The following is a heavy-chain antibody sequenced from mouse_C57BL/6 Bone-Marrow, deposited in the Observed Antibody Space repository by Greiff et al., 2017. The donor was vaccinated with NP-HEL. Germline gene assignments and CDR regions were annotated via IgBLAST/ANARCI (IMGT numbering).Heavy chain of an antibody. CDR2: IYIGIGYT. J-gene: IGHJ2*01. CDR1: GYTFPSYG. CDR3: ARGVLRYYFDD. V-gene: IGHV1-58*01. Sequence: VQLKQSGAELVRPGSSVKLSCKTSGYTFPSYGITWVKQRPGQGLDWIGYIYIGIGYTEYNEKFKGKATLTSDTSSSTAYMQRSSLTSEDSAIYFCARGVLRYYFDDWGQGTTLTVSS. D-gene: IGHD1-1*01.